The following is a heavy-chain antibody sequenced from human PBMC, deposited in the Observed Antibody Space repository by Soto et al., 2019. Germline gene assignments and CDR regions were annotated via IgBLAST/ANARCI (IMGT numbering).Heavy chain of an antibody. CDR1: GGSITTGGYY. D-gene: IGHD2-15*01. V-gene: IGHV4-31*03. CDR3: ARTKCSGGSCYSWSLDY. Sequence: SETLSLTCTVSGGSITTGGYYWSWIRQLPGKGLEWIGHRYYSESTYYNPSLKSRVSISLDTSKNQFSLKLSFVTAADTAMYYCARTKCSGGSCYSWSLDYWGQGTPVTSPQ. CDR2: RYYSEST. J-gene: IGHJ4*02.